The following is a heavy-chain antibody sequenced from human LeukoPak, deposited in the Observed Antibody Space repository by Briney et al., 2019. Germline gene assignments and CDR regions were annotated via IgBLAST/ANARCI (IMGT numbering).Heavy chain of an antibody. V-gene: IGHV4-30-4*01. Sequence: SQTLSLTCTVSGASIKSGDYYWRWIRQPPGKGLERNGYIYDSGNTYYNPSLKSRITISVDTSENRFSLKLSSVTATDTAVYYCARDCSGGSCYGAFDIWGQGTMVTVSS. CDR1: GASIKSGDYY. J-gene: IGHJ3*02. CDR2: IYDSGNT. CDR3: ARDCSGGSCYGAFDI. D-gene: IGHD2-15*01.